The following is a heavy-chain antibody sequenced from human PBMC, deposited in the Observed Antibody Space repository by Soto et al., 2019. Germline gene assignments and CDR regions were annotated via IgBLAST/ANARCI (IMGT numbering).Heavy chain of an antibody. Sequence: SETLSLTCTVSGGSISSGGYYWSWIRQHPGKGLEWIGYIYYSGSTYYNPSLKGRVTISVDTSKNQFSLKLSSVTAADTAVYYCARCRRYYFDYWGQGTLVTVSS. J-gene: IGHJ4*02. CDR1: GGSISSGGYY. CDR2: IYYSGST. V-gene: IGHV4-31*03. CDR3: ARCRRYYFDY.